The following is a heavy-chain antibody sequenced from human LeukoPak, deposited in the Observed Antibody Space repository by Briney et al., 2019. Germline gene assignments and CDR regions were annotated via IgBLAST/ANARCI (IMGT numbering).Heavy chain of an antibody. V-gene: IGHV4-59*04. D-gene: IGHD5-12*01. CDR2: IYDSGTT. CDR3: ATHRRSGSGGSENAFEI. CDR1: GGSISSFY. Sequence: SETLSLTCTVSGGSISSFYWNWIRQAPGKGLEWIGNIYDSGTTHYNPSLKSRVTTSGDTSKNQFSLKLNSVTAADTAIYYCATHRRSGSGGSENAFEIWGQGTMVTVSS. J-gene: IGHJ3*02.